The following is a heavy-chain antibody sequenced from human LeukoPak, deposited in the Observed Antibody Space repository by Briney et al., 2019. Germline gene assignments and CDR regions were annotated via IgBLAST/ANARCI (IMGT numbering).Heavy chain of an antibody. CDR3: ARGSRIAVAGTLGY. Sequence: GASVKVSCKASGYTFTSYDINWVRQATGQGLEWMGWMNPNSGNTGYAQKFQGRVTMTRNTSISKAYMELSSLRSEDTAVYYCARGSRIAVAGTLGYWGQGTLVTVSS. D-gene: IGHD6-19*01. CDR2: MNPNSGNT. J-gene: IGHJ4*02. V-gene: IGHV1-8*01. CDR1: GYTFTSYD.